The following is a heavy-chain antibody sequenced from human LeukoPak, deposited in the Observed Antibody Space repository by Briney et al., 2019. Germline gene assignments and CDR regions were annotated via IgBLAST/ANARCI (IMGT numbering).Heavy chain of an antibody. V-gene: IGHV3-7*03. D-gene: IGHD2-15*01. J-gene: IGHJ3*02. CDR2: IKQDGSEK. Sequence: GGSLRLSCAASGFTFSSYWMSWVRQAPGKGLEWVANIKQDGSEKYYVDSVKGRFTISRDNAKNSLYLQMNSLRAEDTAVYYCAREGGYCSGGSCYMFVSNAFDIWGQGTMVTVPS. CDR3: AREGGYCSGGSCYMFVSNAFDI. CDR1: GFTFSSYW.